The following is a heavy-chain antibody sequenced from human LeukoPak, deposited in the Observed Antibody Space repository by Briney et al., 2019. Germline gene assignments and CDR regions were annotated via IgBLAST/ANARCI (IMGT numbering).Heavy chain of an antibody. CDR2: ITGSGGTT. Sequence: GGSLRLSCTASGFTFSSYAMSWVRQAPGKGLEWASSITGSGGTTYYPDSVRGRSTISRDNSKNTLYLQMNSLRAEDTAVYYCAKSTTVTTTLIDYWGQGTLVTVSS. CDR3: AKSTTVTTTLIDY. CDR1: GFTFSSYA. J-gene: IGHJ4*02. V-gene: IGHV3-23*01. D-gene: IGHD4-17*01.